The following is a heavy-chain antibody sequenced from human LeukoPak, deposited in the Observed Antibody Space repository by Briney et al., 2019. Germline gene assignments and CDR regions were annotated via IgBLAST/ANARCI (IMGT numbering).Heavy chain of an antibody. CDR3: ARGYDFLTGYHYFDY. CDR2: ISAYNGNT. V-gene: IGHV1-18*01. J-gene: IGHJ4*02. D-gene: IGHD3-9*01. CDR1: GYTFTSYG. Sequence: GASVKVSCKASGYTFTSYGVTWVRQAPGQGLEWMGWISAYNGNTNYTEKLQGRVTMTTDTSTSTAYMELRSLRSDDTAVYYCARGYDFLTGYHYFDYWGQGTLVTVSS.